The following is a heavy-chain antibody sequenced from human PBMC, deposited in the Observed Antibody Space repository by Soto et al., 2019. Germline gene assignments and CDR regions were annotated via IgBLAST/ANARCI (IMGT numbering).Heavy chain of an antibody. CDR3: SRGESSSGPEGYFDC. Sequence: QVQLQESGPGLVKPSGTLSLTCAVSSGSISSSNWWSWVRQPPGKGLEWIGEIYHSGRTNHNPSLKSRVTISVDKSKNQFSLKLSSVTASDTAVYYGSRGESSSGPEGYFDCWGQGSLVTDSS. V-gene: IGHV4-4*02. CDR2: IYHSGRT. CDR1: SGSISSSNW. D-gene: IGHD6-19*01. J-gene: IGHJ4*02.